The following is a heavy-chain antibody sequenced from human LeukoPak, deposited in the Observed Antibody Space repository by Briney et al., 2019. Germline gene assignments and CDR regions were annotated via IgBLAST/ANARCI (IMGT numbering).Heavy chain of an antibody. J-gene: IGHJ5*02. CDR3: TRLSHVAGAPKVSWFDP. Sequence: NASETLSLTCTVSAYSLSNGFVWGWIRQPPGKGLEWIASIYHSGTTYYNPSLKSRVTMSVDTSKNQFSLSLSSVTAADTAVYYCTRLSHVAGAPKVSWFDPWGQGTLVTVSS. CDR1: AYSLSNGFV. CDR2: IYHSGTT. D-gene: IGHD6-13*01. V-gene: IGHV4-38-2*02.